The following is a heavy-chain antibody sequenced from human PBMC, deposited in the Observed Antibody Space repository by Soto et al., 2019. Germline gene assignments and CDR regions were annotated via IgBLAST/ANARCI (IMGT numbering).Heavy chain of an antibody. V-gene: IGHV1-2*04. CDR3: ARALATLRGGLYYYYGMDV. D-gene: IGHD1-26*01. J-gene: IGHJ6*02. CDR2: INPNSGGT. CDR1: GYTFTSYY. Sequence: ASVKVSCKASGYTFTSYYMHWVRQAPGQGLEWMGWINPNSGGTNYAQKFQGWVTMTRDTSISTAYMELSRLRSDDTAVYYCARALATLRGGLYYYYGMDVWGQGTTVTVSS.